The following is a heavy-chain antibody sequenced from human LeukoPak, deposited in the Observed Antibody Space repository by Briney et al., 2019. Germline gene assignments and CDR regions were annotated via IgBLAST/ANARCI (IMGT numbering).Heavy chain of an antibody. CDR3: AKTPGSSWYNYY. Sequence: PGGSLRLSCAASGFTFSSYGLHWVRQAPGKGLEWVAVIWFDGTNKYYADSVKGRFIISRDNSKNTLYLQMNSLRAEDTAVYYCAKTPGSSWYNYYWGQGTLVTVSS. V-gene: IGHV3-33*06. D-gene: IGHD6-13*01. J-gene: IGHJ4*02. CDR2: IWFDGTNK. CDR1: GFTFSSYG.